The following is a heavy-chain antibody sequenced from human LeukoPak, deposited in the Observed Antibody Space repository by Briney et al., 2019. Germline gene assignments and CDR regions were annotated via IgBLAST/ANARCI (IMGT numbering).Heavy chain of an antibody. V-gene: IGHV3-7*01. D-gene: IGHD3-10*01. CDR2: IKQDGSEK. CDR3: ASYQYYYGSGSYLV. J-gene: IGHJ4*02. CDR1: GFTFSSYW. Sequence: GGSLRLSCAASGFTFSSYWMSWVRQAPGKGLEWVANIKQDGSEKYYVDSVKGRFTISRDNAKNSLYLQMNSLRAEDTAVYYCASYQYYYGSGSYLVWGQGTLVTVSS.